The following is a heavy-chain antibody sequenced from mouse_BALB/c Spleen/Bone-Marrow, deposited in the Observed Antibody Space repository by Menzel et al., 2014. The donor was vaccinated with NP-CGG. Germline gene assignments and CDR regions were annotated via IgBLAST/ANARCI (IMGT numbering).Heavy chain of an antibody. CDR1: GFDFSRYW. D-gene: IGHD1-2*01. Sequence: EVKLVASGGGLVQPGGSLKLSCAASGFDFSRYWMSWVRQAPGKGLEWIGEINPDSSTINYTPSLKDKFIISRDNAKNTLYLQKSKVRSEDTALYYCTRLHYYGYSAYWGQGTLVTVST. V-gene: IGHV4-1*02. J-gene: IGHJ3*01. CDR2: INPDSSTI. CDR3: TRLHYYGYSAY.